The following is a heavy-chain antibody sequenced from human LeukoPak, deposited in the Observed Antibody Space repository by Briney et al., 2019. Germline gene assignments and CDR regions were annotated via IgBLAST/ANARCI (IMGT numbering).Heavy chain of an antibody. CDR1: GFTFSSYA. CDR2: ISGSGGST. D-gene: IGHD3-3*01. V-gene: IGHV3-23*01. CDR3: AKVIRDFWSGYYSY. Sequence: GGSLRLSRAASGFTFSSYAMSWVRQAPGKGLEWVSAISGSGGSTYYADSVKGRFTISRDNSKNTLYLQMNSLRAEDTAVYYCAKVIRDFWSGYYSYWGQGTLVTVSS. J-gene: IGHJ4*02.